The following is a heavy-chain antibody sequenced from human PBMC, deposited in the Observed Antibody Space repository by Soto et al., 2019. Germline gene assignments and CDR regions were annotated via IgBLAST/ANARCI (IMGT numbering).Heavy chain of an antibody. J-gene: IGHJ4*02. CDR1: GFTFSSYA. CDR3: AKDRTFNYYGSGSYGL. V-gene: IGHV3-30*18. Sequence: SGGGVVQPGRSLRLSCAASGFTFSSYAMHWVRQAPGKGLEWVTVISYDGSNEDYADSVKGRFTVSRDNSKNTLYLQMDSLRTEDSAVYYCAKDRTFNYYGSGSYGLWGQGTLVTVSS. CDR2: ISYDGSNE. D-gene: IGHD3-10*01.